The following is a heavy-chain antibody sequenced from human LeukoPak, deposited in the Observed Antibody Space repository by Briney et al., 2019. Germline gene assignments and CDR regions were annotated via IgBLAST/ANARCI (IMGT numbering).Heavy chain of an antibody. Sequence: SGGSLRLSCAASGFTFSSYAMHWVRQARGKGLEYVSGISSSGDSTYYANSVKGRFTISRDNSKNTLYLQMNSLRADDTAVYYCARVSGYSGTWYVDYWGQGTLVTVSS. CDR1: GFTFSSYA. V-gene: IGHV3-64*01. CDR2: ISSSGDST. J-gene: IGHJ4*02. CDR3: ARVSGYSGTWYVDY. D-gene: IGHD6-13*01.